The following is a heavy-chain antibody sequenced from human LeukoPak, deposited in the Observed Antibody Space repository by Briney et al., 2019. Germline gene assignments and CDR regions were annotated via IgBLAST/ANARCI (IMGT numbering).Heavy chain of an antibody. D-gene: IGHD2-2*01. V-gene: IGHV5-51*01. CDR1: GYTFATYW. J-gene: IGHJ4*02. CDR3: VRHLSDITSCPNY. CDR2: TYPGDSRT. Sequence: GESLKISCKGSGYTFATYWIGWVRQMPGKGLEWMGITYPGDSRTTYSPSFQGQVTISADKSISTAYLQWSSLKASDTAIYYCVRHLSDITSCPNYWGPGTLITVAS.